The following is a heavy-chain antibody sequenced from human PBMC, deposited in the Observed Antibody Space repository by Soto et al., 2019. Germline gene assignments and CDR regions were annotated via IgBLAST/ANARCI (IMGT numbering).Heavy chain of an antibody. J-gene: IGHJ4*02. D-gene: IGHD4-17*01. V-gene: IGHV3-7*01. CDR2: IKQDGSEK. CDR1: GFTFSSYW. CDR3: ARGKGLSPDYVWRLFDY. Sequence: GGSLRLSCAASGFTFSSYWMSRVRQAPGKGLEWVANIKQDGSEKYYVDSVKGRFTISRDNAKNSLYLQMNSLRAEDTAVYYCARGKGLSPDYVWRLFDYWGQGTLVTVSS.